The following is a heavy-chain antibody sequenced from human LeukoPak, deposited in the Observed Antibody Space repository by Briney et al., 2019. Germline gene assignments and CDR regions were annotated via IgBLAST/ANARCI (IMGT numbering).Heavy chain of an antibody. Sequence: GGSLRLSCAASGFIFRKYDMHWVRQAPGKGLEWVAYVRYDGSNKYYADSVKGRFTISRDDSRNTLYLQMNSLRAEDTAVYYCAKDRGTERSTHFDYWGQGTLVTVSS. CDR1: GFIFRKYD. CDR2: VRYDGSNK. J-gene: IGHJ4*02. CDR3: AKDRGTERSTHFDY. D-gene: IGHD3-10*01. V-gene: IGHV3-30*02.